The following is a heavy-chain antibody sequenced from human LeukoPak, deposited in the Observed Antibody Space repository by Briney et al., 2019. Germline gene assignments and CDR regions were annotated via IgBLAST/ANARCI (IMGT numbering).Heavy chain of an antibody. V-gene: IGHV1-8*03. J-gene: IGHJ4*02. CDR1: GYTFTSYD. CDR3: ARRLRYSSSWYDLDY. CDR2: MNPNSGNT. D-gene: IGHD6-13*01. Sequence: VASVKVSCKASGYTFTSYDINWVRQATGQGLEWMGWMNPNSGNTGYAQKFKGRVTITRNTSISTAYMELSSLKSEDTAVYYCARRLRYSSSWYDLDYWGQGTLVTVSS.